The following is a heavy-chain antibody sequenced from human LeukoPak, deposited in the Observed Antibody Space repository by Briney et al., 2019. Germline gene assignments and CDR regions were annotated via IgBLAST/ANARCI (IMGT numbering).Heavy chain of an antibody. CDR1: GFTFSSYA. CDR3: ARAGHSSGWAGWFDP. D-gene: IGHD6-19*01. Sequence: RSGGSLRLSCAASGFTFSSYAMSWVRQAPGKGLEWVSAISGSGGSTYYADSAKGRFTISRDNSKNTLYLQMNSLRAEDTAVYYCARAGHSSGWAGWFDPWGQGTLVTVSS. CDR2: ISGSGGST. V-gene: IGHV3-23*01. J-gene: IGHJ5*02.